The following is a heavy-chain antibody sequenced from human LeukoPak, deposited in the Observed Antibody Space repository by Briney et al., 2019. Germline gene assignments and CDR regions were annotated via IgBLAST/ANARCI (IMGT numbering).Heavy chain of an antibody. V-gene: IGHV3-23*01. CDR3: AKEGIPGYGDERDIYYYYGMDV. CDR1: GFSFSSYA. J-gene: IGHJ6*02. D-gene: IGHD4-17*01. Sequence: GGSLRLSCAASGFSFSSYAMSWVREAPARGLEWVSSLRGNGDTFYADSVKGRFTISRDNSKNTLYLQMNSLRAEDTAVYYCAKEGIPGYGDERDIYYYYGMDVWGQGTTVTVSS. CDR2: LRGNGDT.